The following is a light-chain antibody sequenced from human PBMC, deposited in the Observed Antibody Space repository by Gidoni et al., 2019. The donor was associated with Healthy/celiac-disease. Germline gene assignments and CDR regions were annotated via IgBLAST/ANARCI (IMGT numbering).Light chain of an antibody. Sequence: SALTQPPSVSGSPGQSVTISFTGTSSDVGSYNRVPWYQQPPGTAPKRMIYEVSNRPSGVPDRFSGSKSGNTASLTISVLQAEDEADYYCSSYTSSSNVVFGGGTKLTVL. CDR2: EVS. J-gene: IGLJ2*01. CDR1: SSDVGSYNR. CDR3: SSYTSSSNVV. V-gene: IGLV2-18*02.